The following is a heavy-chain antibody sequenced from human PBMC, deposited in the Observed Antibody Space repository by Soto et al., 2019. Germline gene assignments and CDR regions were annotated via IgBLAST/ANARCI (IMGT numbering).Heavy chain of an antibody. Sequence: QVQLGQSGPEVKKPGASVKVACEAYGYTFTACGISWVRQAHGQGLEWMGWISTYNGDTNSAQKFQGRVTMTADTSTGTVYMELMSLKSDDTAVYYCARQGSWPFYYYGLDVWGQGTTVTVSS. CDR3: ARQGSWPFYYYGLDV. J-gene: IGHJ6*02. CDR2: ISTYNGDT. CDR1: GYTFTACG. V-gene: IGHV1-18*01. D-gene: IGHD1-26*01.